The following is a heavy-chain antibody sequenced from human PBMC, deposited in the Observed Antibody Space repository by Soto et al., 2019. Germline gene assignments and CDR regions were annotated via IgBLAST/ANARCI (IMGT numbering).Heavy chain of an antibody. CDR3: AREAIIVLAAPEYYFDY. V-gene: IGHV3-66*01. Sequence: EVQLVESGGDLVQRGGSLRLSCAASGFDVSNTDMSWVRQAPGKGLEWVSVIYSGGYTKYADSVKGRFIVSRDSPKNTLYHQMDSLRAEDTAVYYCAREAIIVLAAPEYYFDYWGQGTLVTVSS. CDR2: IYSGGYT. D-gene: IGHD3-22*01. CDR1: GFDVSNTD. J-gene: IGHJ4*02.